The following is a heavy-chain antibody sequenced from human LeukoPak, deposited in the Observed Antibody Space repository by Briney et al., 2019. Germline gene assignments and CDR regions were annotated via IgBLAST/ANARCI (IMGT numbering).Heavy chain of an antibody. D-gene: IGHD2-15*01. Sequence: SETLSLTCTVSGGSISSGAHYWSWIRQHPGKGLEWIGYIYYSGSTYYNPSLKSRVSISVDTSENQFSLRLSSVTAADTAVYYCAKARDCSGGSCYQFNRFDPWGQGTLVTVSS. J-gene: IGHJ5*02. CDR2: IYYSGST. CDR3: AKARDCSGGSCYQFNRFDP. V-gene: IGHV4-31*03. CDR1: GGSISSGAHY.